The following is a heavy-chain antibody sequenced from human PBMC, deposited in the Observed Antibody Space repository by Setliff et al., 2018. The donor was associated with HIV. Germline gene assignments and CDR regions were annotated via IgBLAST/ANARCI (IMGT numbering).Heavy chain of an antibody. Sequence: SETLSLTCTVSGGSVSDTSYYWGWIRQPPGKGLEWLANVYYSGGTYYNPSLNSRVTISVDTSRNQFSLKLTSVTAADTALYFCARPGDSGYDFRGYFDYWGQGKLVTVS. V-gene: IGHV4-39*01. J-gene: IGHJ4*02. D-gene: IGHD5-12*01. CDR2: VYYSGGT. CDR3: ARPGDSGYDFRGYFDY. CDR1: GGSVSDTSYY.